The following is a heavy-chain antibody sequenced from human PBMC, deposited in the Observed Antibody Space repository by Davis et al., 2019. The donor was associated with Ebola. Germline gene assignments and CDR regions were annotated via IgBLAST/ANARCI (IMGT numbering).Heavy chain of an antibody. V-gene: IGHV4-34*01. CDR2: ISHTGDT. Sequence: MPGGSLRLSCAVYSGSFSGSYWGWIGQSPGKGLEWIGEISHTGDTNYNPSLKSRVIISVDTSKNQFSLKLNSVNAADTAMYYCARGQHDLLTGARYAMDGWGRGTTVIVSS. J-gene: IGHJ6*02. CDR3: ARGQHDLLTGARYAMDG. D-gene: IGHD3-9*01. CDR1: SGSFSGSY.